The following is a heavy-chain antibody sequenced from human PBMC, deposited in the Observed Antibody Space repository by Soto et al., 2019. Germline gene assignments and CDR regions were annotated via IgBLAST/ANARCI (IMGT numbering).Heavy chain of an antibody. CDR3: ARVTYDFWSGYYGNQYYFDY. CDR1: GFTFSSYA. CDR2: ISSNGGST. J-gene: IGHJ4*02. V-gene: IGHV3-64*01. Sequence: GGSLRLSCAASGFTFSSYAMHWVRQAPGKGLEYVSAISSNGGSTYYANSVKGRSTISRDNSKNTLYLQMGSLRAEDMAVYYCARVTYDFWSGYYGNQYYFDYWGQGTLVTVSS. D-gene: IGHD3-3*01.